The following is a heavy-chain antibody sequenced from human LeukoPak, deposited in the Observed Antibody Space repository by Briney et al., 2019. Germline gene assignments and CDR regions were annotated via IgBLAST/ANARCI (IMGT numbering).Heavy chain of an antibody. CDR3: ARVGRDYVWGSYRY. V-gene: IGHV4-34*01. Sequence: SETLSLTCAVYGGSFSGYYWSWIRQPPGKGLEWIGEINHSGSTNYNLSLKSRVTISVDTSKNQFSLKLSSVTAADTAVYYCARVGRDYVWGSYRYWGQGTLVTVSS. CDR1: GGSFSGYY. J-gene: IGHJ4*02. CDR2: INHSGST. D-gene: IGHD3-16*02.